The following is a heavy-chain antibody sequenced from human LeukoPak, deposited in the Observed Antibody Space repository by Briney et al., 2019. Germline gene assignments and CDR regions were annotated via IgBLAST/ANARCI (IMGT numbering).Heavy chain of an antibody. V-gene: IGHV4-34*01. CDR1: GGSFSGYY. D-gene: IGHD6-13*01. CDR3: ARGLAAAVLRSEQFDY. CDR2: INHSGST. J-gene: IGHJ4*02. Sequence: MTSETLSLTCAVYGGSFSGYYWSWIRQPPGKGLEWIGEINHSGSTNYNPSLKSRVTISVDTSKNQFSLKLSSVTAADTAVYYCARGLAAAVLRSEQFDYWGQGTLVTVSS.